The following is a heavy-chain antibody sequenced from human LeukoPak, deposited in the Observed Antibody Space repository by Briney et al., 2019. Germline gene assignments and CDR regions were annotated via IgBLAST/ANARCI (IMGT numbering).Heavy chain of an antibody. CDR2: ISYGGSNK. CDR3: ARDVSNYYGSGSYYTSNYFDY. CDR1: GFTFSSYA. V-gene: IGHV3-30*04. D-gene: IGHD3-10*01. J-gene: IGHJ4*02. Sequence: PGRSLRLSCAASGFTFSSYAMHWVRQAPGKGLEWVAVISYGGSNKYYADSVKGRFTISRDNSKNTLYLQMNSLRAEDTAVYYCARDVSNYYGSGSYYTSNYFDYWGQGTLVTVSS.